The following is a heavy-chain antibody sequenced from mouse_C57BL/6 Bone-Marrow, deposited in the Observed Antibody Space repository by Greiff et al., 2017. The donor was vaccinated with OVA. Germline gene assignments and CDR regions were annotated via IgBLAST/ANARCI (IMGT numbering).Heavy chain of an antibody. CDR2: INPNYGTT. CDR3: ARYHFYGSVMDY. V-gene: IGHV1-39*01. J-gene: IGHJ4*01. D-gene: IGHD1-1*01. Sequence: EVQLQQSGPELVKPGASVKISCKASGYSFTDYYMNWVKQSNGKSLEWIGVINPNYGTTNYNQKLQGKATLTVDQSSSTAYMQLNSLTSEDSAVYYCARYHFYGSVMDYWGQGTSVTGSS. CDR1: GYSFTDYY.